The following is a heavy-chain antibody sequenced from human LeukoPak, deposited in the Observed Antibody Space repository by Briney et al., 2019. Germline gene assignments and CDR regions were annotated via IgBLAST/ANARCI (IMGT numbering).Heavy chain of an antibody. CDR2: INPNSGGT. D-gene: IGHD3-3*01. Sequence: ASVTVSCKASGYTFTVYYMHWVRQAPGHGLEWMGWINPNSGGTNYAQKFQGRVTMTSDTSISTAYMELSRLRSDDTAVYYCARRDTIFDAGSLDYWGQGTLVTVSS. J-gene: IGHJ4*02. CDR1: GYTFTVYY. V-gene: IGHV1-2*02. CDR3: ARRDTIFDAGSLDY.